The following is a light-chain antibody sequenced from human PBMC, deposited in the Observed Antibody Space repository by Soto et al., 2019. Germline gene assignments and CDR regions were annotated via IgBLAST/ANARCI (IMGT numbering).Light chain of an antibody. CDR3: GSYTSSNTYV. CDR2: SRN. CDR1: SSNIGSNI. J-gene: IGLJ1*01. Sequence: QSVLTQPPSASGTPGQRVTISCSGSSSNIGSNIVNWYQQLPGTAPKLLIYSRNQRPSGVPDRFSASKSGTSASLAISGLQSEDEADYYCGSYTSSNTYVFGAGTKLTVL. V-gene: IGLV1-44*01.